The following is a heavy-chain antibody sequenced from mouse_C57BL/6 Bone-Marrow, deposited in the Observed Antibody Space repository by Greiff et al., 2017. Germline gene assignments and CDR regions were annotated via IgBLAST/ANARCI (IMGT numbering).Heavy chain of an antibody. CDR2: ITPNNGCT. V-gene: IGHV1-18*01. D-gene: IGHD4-1*01. J-gene: IGHJ2*01. Sequence: EVQLQQSGPELVKPGASVKIPCKASGYTFTDYNMDWVQQSHGTSLEWIGDITPNNGCTIYNQKFKGKSTLTVDKSSSTAYMELRSLTSEDTAVYYCARGWDLRDWGQGTTLTVSS. CDR3: ARGWDLRD. CDR1: GYTFTDYN.